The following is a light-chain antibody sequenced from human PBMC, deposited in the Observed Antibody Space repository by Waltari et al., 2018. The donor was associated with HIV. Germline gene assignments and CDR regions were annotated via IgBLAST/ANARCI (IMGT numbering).Light chain of an antibody. V-gene: IGLV2-23*02. CDR2: EVT. CDR1: SSDVGNYNR. J-gene: IGLJ3*02. Sequence: QSVLTQPASVSGSPGQSITISCTGTSSDVGNYNRVSWYQHHPGKAPKPIIYEVTKRPSGFSNRFSGSNSGNTASLTISGLQAEDEADYYCCSYVGSNVWVFGGGTKLTVL. CDR3: CSYVGSNVWV.